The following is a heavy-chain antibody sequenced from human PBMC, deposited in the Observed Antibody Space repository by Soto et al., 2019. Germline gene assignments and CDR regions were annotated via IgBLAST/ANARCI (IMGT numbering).Heavy chain of an antibody. J-gene: IGHJ4*02. CDR3: AKRGEKPCRNIHC. V-gene: IGHV3-23*01. CDR1: GFTFSNYG. CDR2: FGSSGNT. Sequence: LRLSCAASGFTFSNYGMSWVRQAPGKGLEWVSTFGSSGNTYYADSVKGRFTISRDNSRNTQYLQMSSLRAEDTAIYYCAKRGEKPCRNIHCWCQGTLVTVSS. D-gene: IGHD3-10*01.